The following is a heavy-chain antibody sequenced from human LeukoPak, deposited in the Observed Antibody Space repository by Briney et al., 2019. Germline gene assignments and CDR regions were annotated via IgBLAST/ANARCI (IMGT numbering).Heavy chain of an antibody. CDR1: GYTFTSYG. V-gene: IGHV1-18*01. J-gene: IGHJ4*02. D-gene: IGHD3-3*01. Sequence: GASVKVSCKASGYTFTSYGISWVRQAPGQGLEWMGWISAYNGNTNYAQKFQGRVTMTRDMLTSTVYMELSSLRSEDTAVYYCARSITIFGVATLGYWGQGTLVTVSS. CDR3: ARSITIFGVATLGY. CDR2: ISAYNGNT.